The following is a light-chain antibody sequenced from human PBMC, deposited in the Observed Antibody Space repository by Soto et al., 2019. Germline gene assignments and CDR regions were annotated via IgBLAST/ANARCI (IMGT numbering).Light chain of an antibody. J-gene: IGLJ3*02. CDR2: YDT. CDR3: QVWDRSSDHVV. CDR1: NIGSIS. Sequence: SYELTQPPSVSVAPGKTASITCGGNNIGSISVHWYQQKPGQAPVLVIYYDTVRPSGIPERISGSHSGNTATLTITRVEAGDEADYYCQVWDRSSDHVVFGGGTKVTVL. V-gene: IGLV3-21*04.